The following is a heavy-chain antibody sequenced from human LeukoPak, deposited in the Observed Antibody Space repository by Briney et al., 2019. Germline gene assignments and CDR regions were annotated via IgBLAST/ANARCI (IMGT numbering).Heavy chain of an antibody. J-gene: IGHJ6*02. D-gene: IGHD2-2*01. V-gene: IGHV3-23*01. Sequence: GGSLRLSCAASGFTFSSYAMSWVRQAPGKGLEWVSAISGRVGSTYYADSVKGRFTISRDNSKNTLYLQMNSLRAEDTAVYYCANPAGLDIVVVPAGYYYGMDVWGQGTTVTVSS. CDR3: ANPAGLDIVVVPAGYYYGMDV. CDR2: ISGRVGST. CDR1: GFTFSSYA.